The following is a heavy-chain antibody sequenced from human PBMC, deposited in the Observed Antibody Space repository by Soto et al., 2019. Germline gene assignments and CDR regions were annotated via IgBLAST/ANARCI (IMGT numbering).Heavy chain of an antibody. CDR1: GGTFSSYA. D-gene: IGHD5-18*01. V-gene: IGHV1-69*13. Sequence: ASVKVSCKASGGTFSSYAISWVRQAPGQGLEWMGGIIPIFGTANYAQKFQGRVTITADESTSTAYMELSSLRSEDTAVYYCARVLRGYSYGYYYGMDVWGQGTTVTVS. CDR2: IIPIFGTA. CDR3: ARVLRGYSYGYYYGMDV. J-gene: IGHJ6*02.